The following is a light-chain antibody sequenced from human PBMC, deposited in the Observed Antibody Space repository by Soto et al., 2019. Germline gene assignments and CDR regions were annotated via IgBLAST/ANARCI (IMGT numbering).Light chain of an antibody. CDR1: QSISNH. J-gene: IGKJ4*01. CDR3: QQYNSY. Sequence: DIQMTQSPSSLSASVGDRVTITCRASQSISNHLNWYQQKPGKAPKLLIFAASSLQSGVPSRFSGSRSGTEFTLTISSLQPDDFATYHCQQYNSYFGGGTKVDIK. V-gene: IGKV1-39*01. CDR2: AAS.